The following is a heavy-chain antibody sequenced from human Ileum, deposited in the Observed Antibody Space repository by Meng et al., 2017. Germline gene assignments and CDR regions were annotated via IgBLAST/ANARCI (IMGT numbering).Heavy chain of an antibody. Sequence: SGPHPVTPTETPSPLGADSGRRVSRNIAALKWIRQAPMRGVEWLGRTYYRSKWYSEYAVSVKSRISITPDTSKNQFSLQMNSVTPEDTAVYYCASGSGSLDYWGPGTLVTVSS. CDR2: TYYRSKWYS. J-gene: IGHJ4*02. CDR1: GRRVSRNIAA. V-gene: IGHV6-1*01. CDR3: ASGSGSLDY. D-gene: IGHD3-3*01.